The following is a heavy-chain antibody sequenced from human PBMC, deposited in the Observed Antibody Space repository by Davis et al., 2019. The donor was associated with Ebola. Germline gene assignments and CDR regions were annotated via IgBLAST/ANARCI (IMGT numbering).Heavy chain of an antibody. J-gene: IGHJ4*02. Sequence: GGSLRLSCAASGFMLTSYVVSWVRQAPGAWLELVASMSTSGSKTVYGDSVKGRFTISRDNSKNILFMQMDSLRAEDTAVYYCAKKIPGNNPFDSWGRGTLVTVSS. CDR3: AKKIPGNNPFDS. CDR1: GFMLTSYV. CDR2: MSTSGSKT. V-gene: IGHV3-23*01. D-gene: IGHD1-14*01.